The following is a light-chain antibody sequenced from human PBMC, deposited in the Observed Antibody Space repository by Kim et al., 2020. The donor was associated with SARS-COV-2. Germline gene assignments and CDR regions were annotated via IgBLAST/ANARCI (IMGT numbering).Light chain of an antibody. CDR2: GKN. Sequence: LGQTVRITGQGDSLGSNYATWYQQKPGQAPVVVMYGKNDRPSGIPDRFSGSSSGDTASLTIPGAQAEDEADYYCNSRDSSTNHYVFGTGTKVTVL. V-gene: IGLV3-19*01. CDR3: NSRDSSTNHYV. CDR1: SLGSNY. J-gene: IGLJ1*01.